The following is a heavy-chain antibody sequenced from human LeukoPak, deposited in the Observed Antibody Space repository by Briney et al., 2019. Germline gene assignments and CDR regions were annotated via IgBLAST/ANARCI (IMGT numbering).Heavy chain of an antibody. CDR3: ARAVSVSSYYFDC. D-gene: IGHD5/OR15-5a*01. V-gene: IGHV3-21*05. CDR2: ISSSSSYT. CDR1: GFTFSSYS. Sequence: PGGSLRLSCAASGFTFSSYSMNWVRQAPGKGLEWISYISSSSSYTNYVDSVKGRFTISRDNAKNSLYLQMNSLRAEDTAVYYCARAVSVSSYYFDCWGQGTLVTVSS. J-gene: IGHJ4*02.